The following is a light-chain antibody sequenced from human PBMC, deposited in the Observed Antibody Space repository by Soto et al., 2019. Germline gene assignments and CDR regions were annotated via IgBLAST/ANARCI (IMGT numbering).Light chain of an antibody. V-gene: IGKV3-20*01. CDR3: QQYGSSPA. CDR1: QSVSSGY. J-gene: IGKJ4*01. Sequence: EIVLTQSPGTLSLSPGERATLSCRASQSVSSGYLAWYQQKPGQAPRLLIYGASSRATGIPDRFSGSGSGTDFTLTLSRLEPEDFAVYYCQQYGSSPAFGGGTKVEIK. CDR2: GAS.